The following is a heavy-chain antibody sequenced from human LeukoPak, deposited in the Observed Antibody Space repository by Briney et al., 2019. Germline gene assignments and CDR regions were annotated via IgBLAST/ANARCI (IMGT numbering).Heavy chain of an antibody. CDR1: GVTVSSNY. V-gene: IGHV3-66*01. CDR2: IYSGGST. Sequence: GGSLRLSCAASGVTVSSNYMSWVRQAPGKGQEWVSVIYSGGSTYYADSVKVRFTITRDNSKNTLYLQMNRLRAEDTAVYYCVREVLDAFDIWGQGTMVTVSS. CDR3: VREVLDAFDI. J-gene: IGHJ3*02.